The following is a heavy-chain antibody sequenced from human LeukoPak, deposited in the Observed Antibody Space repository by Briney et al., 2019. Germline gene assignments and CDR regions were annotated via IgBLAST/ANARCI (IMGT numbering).Heavy chain of an antibody. CDR3: ARDLYNSASK. D-gene: IGHD6-25*01. Sequence: GGSLRLSCVASGFTFSNYWMLWVRQAPGKGLMWVSLISTDGKSTRYAESVKGRFTISRDNAKNALYLQMDILRVEDTAVYYCARDLYNSASKWGQGTLVTVSS. CDR2: ISTDGKST. J-gene: IGHJ4*02. V-gene: IGHV3-74*01. CDR1: GFTFSNYW.